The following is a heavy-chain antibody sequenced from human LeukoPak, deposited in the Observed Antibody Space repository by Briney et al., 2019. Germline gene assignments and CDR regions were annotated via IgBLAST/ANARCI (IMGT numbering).Heavy chain of an antibody. CDR3: ARWGLYCSSTSCYGGRGSWFDP. V-gene: IGHV4-4*07. D-gene: IGHD2-2*01. Sequence: SETLSLTCTVSGGSISSYYWSWIRQPAGKGLEWIGRIYTSGSANYNPSLKSRVTMSVDTSKNQFSLKLSSVTAADTAVYYCARWGLYCSSTSCYGGRGSWFDPWGQGTLVTVSS. J-gene: IGHJ5*02. CDR2: IYTSGSA. CDR1: GGSISSYY.